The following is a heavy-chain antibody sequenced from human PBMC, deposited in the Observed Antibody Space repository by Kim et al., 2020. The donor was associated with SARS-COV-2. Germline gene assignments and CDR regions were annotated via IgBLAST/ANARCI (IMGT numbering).Heavy chain of an antibody. D-gene: IGHD3-10*01. CDR3: ARGNYYESVSLSDFYNGMDV. V-gene: IGHV3-30-3*01. J-gene: IGHJ6*02. CDR1: GLSFDDSA. Sequence: GGSLRLSCAASGLSFDDSAMNWVRQAPGKGLEWLAVISYDGRNKEFADSVKGRFTISRDNSKRTLYLQMNSLRVEDTAVYYCARGNYYESVSLSDFYNGMDVWGQGTTVTVSS. CDR2: ISYDGRNK.